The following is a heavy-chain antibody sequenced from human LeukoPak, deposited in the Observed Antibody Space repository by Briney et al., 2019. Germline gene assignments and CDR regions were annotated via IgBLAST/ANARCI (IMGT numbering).Heavy chain of an antibody. CDR2: ISSSSSTI. V-gene: IGHV3-48*04. Sequence: GGSLRLFCAASGFTFSSYSMNWVRQAPGKGLEWVSYISSSSSTIYYADSVKGRFTISRDNAKHSLSLQMNSLRAEDTAVYYCATEEWDLRAAYFDYWGQGTLVTVSS. CDR1: GFTFSSYS. J-gene: IGHJ4*02. CDR3: ATEEWDLRAAYFDY. D-gene: IGHD1-26*01.